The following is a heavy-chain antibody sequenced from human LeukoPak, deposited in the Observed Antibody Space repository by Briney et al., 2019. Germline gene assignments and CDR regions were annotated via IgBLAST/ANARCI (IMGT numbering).Heavy chain of an antibody. CDR1: GGSISSGDYY. J-gene: IGHJ4*02. CDR2: IYYSGST. CDR3: ARASRDGYNYYYFDY. D-gene: IGHD5-24*01. Sequence: SETLSLTCTVSGGSISSGDYYWSWIRQPPGKGLEWIGYIYYSGSTYYNPSLKSRVTISVDTSKNQFSLKLSSVTAADTAVYYCARASRDGYNYYYFDYWGQGTLVTVSS. V-gene: IGHV4-30-4*01.